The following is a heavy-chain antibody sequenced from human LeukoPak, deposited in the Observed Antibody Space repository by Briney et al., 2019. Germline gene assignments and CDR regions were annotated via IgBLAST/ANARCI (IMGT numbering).Heavy chain of an antibody. CDR1: GYSFISYW. J-gene: IGHJ3*02. CDR2: IYTDDSDT. V-gene: IGHV5-51*01. CDR3: ARGTGCSGGNCDPDAFDI. Sequence: GESLKISCKGSGYSFISYWIGWGRQMPGKGLEWMGIIYTDDSDTRYSPSFQGQVTISADKSTSTAYLQWSSLKASDTAMYYCARGTGCSGGNCDPDAFDIRGQGTRVTVSS. D-gene: IGHD2-15*01.